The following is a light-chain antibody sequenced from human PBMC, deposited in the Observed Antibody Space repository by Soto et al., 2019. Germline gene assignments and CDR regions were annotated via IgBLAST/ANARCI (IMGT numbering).Light chain of an antibody. J-gene: IGLJ1*01. CDR3: SAKTNRRTDV. V-gene: IGLV2-14*01. Sequence: QSVLTQPASVSGSPGQSITISCTGTSSDVGGFYNSVSWYQQHPGKAPKLIIYEVTNRHSGVSIRFSGSKSGNTASLTISGLQAEDEADYYCSAKTNRRTDVFGTGTKVTVL. CDR2: EVT. CDR1: SSDVGGFYNS.